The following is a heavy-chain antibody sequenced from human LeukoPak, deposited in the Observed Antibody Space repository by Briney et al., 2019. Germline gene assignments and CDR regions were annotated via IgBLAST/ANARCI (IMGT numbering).Heavy chain of an antibody. V-gene: IGHV4-39*07. CDR3: ARDSNIARFFI. Sequence: PSETLSLTCTVSGGSIGSGTFYWGWIRQPPGKDLEWNGTISYSGSTYYNPSLKSRVTISVDKSKNHFSLKLTSVTAADTAVYFCARDSNIARFFIWGQGALVTVSS. CDR2: ISYSGST. D-gene: IGHD4-11*01. J-gene: IGHJ4*02. CDR1: GGSIGSGTFY.